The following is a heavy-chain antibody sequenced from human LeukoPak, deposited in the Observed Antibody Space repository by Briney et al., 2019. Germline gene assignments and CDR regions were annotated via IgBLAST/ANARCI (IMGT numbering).Heavy chain of an antibody. CDR1: GGSISSYY. Sequence: SETLSLTCTVSGGSISSYYWSWIRQPPGKGLEWIGYIYYSGSTNYNPSLKSRVTISVDTFKNQFSLKLSSVTAADTAVYYCARVRIGVAAAGTVFDYWGQGTLVTVSS. V-gene: IGHV4-59*01. D-gene: IGHD6-13*01. CDR2: IYYSGST. CDR3: ARVRIGVAAAGTVFDY. J-gene: IGHJ4*02.